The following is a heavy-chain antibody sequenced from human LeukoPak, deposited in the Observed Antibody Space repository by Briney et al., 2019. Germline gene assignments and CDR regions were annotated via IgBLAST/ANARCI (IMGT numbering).Heavy chain of an antibody. J-gene: IGHJ4*02. CDR3: AKDFTSIPAAGDY. CDR2: ISWNSGSI. Sequence: GGSLRLSCAASGFTFDDYAMHWVRQAPGKGLEWVSGISWNSGSIGYADSVKGRFTISRDNAKNSPYLQMNSLRAEDTALYYCAKDFTSIPAAGDYWGQGTLVTVSS. D-gene: IGHD6-25*01. V-gene: IGHV3-9*01. CDR1: GFTFDDYA.